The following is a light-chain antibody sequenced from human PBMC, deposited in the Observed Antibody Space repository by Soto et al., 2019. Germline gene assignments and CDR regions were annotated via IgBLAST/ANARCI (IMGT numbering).Light chain of an antibody. J-gene: IGLJ1*01. CDR2: GSS. CDR3: QSYDSSLINYV. V-gene: IGLV1-40*01. CDR1: TSNIGADYD. Sequence: QSVLTXPPSVSGAPGQRVTISCTGSTSNIGADYDVHWHQQLPGTAPKLLIYGSSDRPSGVPDRFSGSKSGTSASLAITGLQAEDEADYYCQSYDSSLINYVFGTGTKVTVL.